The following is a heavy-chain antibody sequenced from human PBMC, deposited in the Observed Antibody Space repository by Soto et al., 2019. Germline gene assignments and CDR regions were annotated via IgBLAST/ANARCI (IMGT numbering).Heavy chain of an antibody. Sequence: QVQLQESGPGLVKPSETLSLTCTVSGGSISSYYWSWIRQPPGKGLEWIGYIYYSGSTQYNPSPKSRVTISIDTSKSQFSLKLSSVTAADTAVYYCARDTLSRFGSGYYIGGNYYYGMDVWGQGTTVTVSS. D-gene: IGHD3-3*01. V-gene: IGHV4-59*01. J-gene: IGHJ6*02. CDR2: IYYSGST. CDR1: GGSISSYY. CDR3: ARDTLSRFGSGYYIGGNYYYGMDV.